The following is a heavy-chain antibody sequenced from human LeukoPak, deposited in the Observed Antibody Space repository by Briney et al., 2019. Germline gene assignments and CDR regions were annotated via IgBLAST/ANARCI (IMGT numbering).Heavy chain of an antibody. CDR3: AREGYYGSGSPPSLYFDY. J-gene: IGHJ4*02. CDR2: TSSDLNVK. V-gene: IGHV3-30-3*01. Sequence: SGGSLRLPCAASGFTFRNYVIHWVRQAPGKGLEWVAVTSSDLNVKLYADSVKGRFTISRDNSRSTLYLQMNSLRPEDTAIYYCAREGYYGSGSPPSLYFDYWGQGTLVTVSS. D-gene: IGHD3-10*01. CDR1: GFTFRNYV.